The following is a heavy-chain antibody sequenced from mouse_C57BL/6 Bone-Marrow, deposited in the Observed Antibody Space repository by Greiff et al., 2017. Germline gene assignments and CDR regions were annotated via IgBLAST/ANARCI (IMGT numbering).Heavy chain of an antibody. CDR2: IDPSDSYT. D-gene: IGHD1-1*01. J-gene: IGHJ4*01. CDR3: ARSSDYYGYYYAMDY. V-gene: IGHV1-50*01. Sequence: QVQLQQPGAELVKPGASVKLSCKASGYTFTSYWMQWVKQRPGQGLEWIGEIDPSDSYTNYNQKFKGKATLTVDTSSSTAYMQLSSLTSEDSAVYYCARSSDYYGYYYAMDYGGQGTSVTVSS. CDR1: GYTFTSYW.